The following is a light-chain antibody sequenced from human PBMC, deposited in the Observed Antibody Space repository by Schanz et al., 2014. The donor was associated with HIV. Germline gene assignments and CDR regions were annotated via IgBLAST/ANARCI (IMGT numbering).Light chain of an antibody. CDR2: EVS. J-gene: IGLJ2*01. CDR1: SSDVGGYNY. V-gene: IGLV2-11*01. CDR3: CSYAGSYTLV. Sequence: QSALTQPRSVSGSPGQSVTISCTGTSSDVGGYNYVSWYQQHPGKAPKLMIYEVSNRPSGVSNRFSGSKSGNTASLTISGLQAEDEADYYCCSYAGSYTLVFGGGTKLTVL.